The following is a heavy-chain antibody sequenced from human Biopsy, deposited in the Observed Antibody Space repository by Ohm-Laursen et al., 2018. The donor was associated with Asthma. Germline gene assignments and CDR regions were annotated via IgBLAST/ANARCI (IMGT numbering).Heavy chain of an antibody. J-gene: IGHJ4*02. CDR2: IYHSGST. CDR1: GGSISSGGYS. Sequence: TLSLTCSVSGGSISSGGYSWSWIRQPPGKGLEWIGYIYHSGSTYYNPSLKSRVTISVDTSKNQFSLKLSSVTAADTAVYYCARVKDGYNFDYWGQGTLVTVSS. D-gene: IGHD5-24*01. V-gene: IGHV4-30-2*01. CDR3: ARVKDGYNFDY.